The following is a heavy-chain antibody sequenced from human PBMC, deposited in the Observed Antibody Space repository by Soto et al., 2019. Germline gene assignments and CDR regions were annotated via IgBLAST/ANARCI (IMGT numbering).Heavy chain of an antibody. J-gene: IGHJ4*02. D-gene: IGHD6-6*01. Sequence: QVQLVQAGAEVKKPGASVTVSCKASGYTFTSYAMHWVRQAPGQRLAGMGGINAGNGNTKYSQKFQGRATITRDTSASTAYMELSSLRSEDTAVYYCARVGSSSSNPPYYFDYWGLGTLVTVSS. V-gene: IGHV1-3*01. CDR1: GYTFTSYA. CDR2: INAGNGNT. CDR3: ARVGSSSSNPPYYFDY.